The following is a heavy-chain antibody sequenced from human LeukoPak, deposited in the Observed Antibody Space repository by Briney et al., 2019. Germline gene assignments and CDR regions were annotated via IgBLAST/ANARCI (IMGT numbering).Heavy chain of an antibody. CDR3: ARFGLGKHIEVAGIPFDI. V-gene: IGHV1-18*01. CDR1: GYSENFYG. CDR2: ISAQHGQT. Sequence: ASVKVSCKTSGYSENFYGITWVRQVAGQGLEWMGWISAQHGQTEYAPNSQDRVTMTTDTSTSTAYMELRSLRSDDTAVYYCARFGLGKHIEVAGIPFDIWGQGTMVTVSS. J-gene: IGHJ3*02. D-gene: IGHD6-19*01.